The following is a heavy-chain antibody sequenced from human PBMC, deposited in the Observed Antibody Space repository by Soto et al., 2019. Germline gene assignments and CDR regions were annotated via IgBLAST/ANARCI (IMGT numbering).Heavy chain of an antibody. Sequence: PSETLSLTCTVSGGSISSYYWSWIRKPPGKGLEWIGYVYYRGSTNYNPSLKSRVTISVDTSKNQFSLKLSSVTAADTAVYYCARDDYGGSGSNAYEIWGQGT. CDR2: VYYRGST. CDR1: GGSISSYY. J-gene: IGHJ3*02. D-gene: IGHD3-10*01. CDR3: ARDDYGGSGSNAYEI. V-gene: IGHV4-59*01.